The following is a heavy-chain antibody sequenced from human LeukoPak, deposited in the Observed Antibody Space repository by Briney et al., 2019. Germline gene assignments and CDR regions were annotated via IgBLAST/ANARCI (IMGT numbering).Heavy chain of an antibody. CDR1: EFTLSSYW. Sequence: VGSLRLSCAASEFTLSSYWMHWVRQAPGKGLVWVSRINGDGSSTSYADSVKGRFTISRDNAKNTLYLQMNSLRAEDTAVYYCARTRWLHLDSWGQGTLVTVSS. V-gene: IGHV3-74*01. D-gene: IGHD5-24*01. J-gene: IGHJ4*02. CDR2: INGDGSST. CDR3: ARTRWLHLDS.